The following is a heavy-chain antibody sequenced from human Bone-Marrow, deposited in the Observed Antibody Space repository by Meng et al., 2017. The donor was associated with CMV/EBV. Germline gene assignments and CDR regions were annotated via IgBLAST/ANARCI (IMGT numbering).Heavy chain of an antibody. CDR2: IYHNGST. CDR3: ARDNVVVVPAAWYYYGMDV. V-gene: IGHV4-38-2*02. CDR1: GHSMSSNYY. J-gene: IGHJ6*02. Sequence: GSLRLSCIVSGHSMSSNYYWGWIRQPPGKGLEWIGSIYHNGSTYYNPSLKSRVTISADTSKNQFSLKLNTVTAADTAVYYCARDNVVVVPAAWYYYGMDVWGQGTTVTVSS. D-gene: IGHD2-2*01.